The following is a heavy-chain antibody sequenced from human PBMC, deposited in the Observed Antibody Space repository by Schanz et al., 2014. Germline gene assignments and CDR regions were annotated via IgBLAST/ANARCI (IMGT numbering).Heavy chain of an antibody. CDR2: INSDGTKR. J-gene: IGHJ6*03. V-gene: IGHV3-33*08. Sequence: LVASWGGVVPPLRSLLLSFAASGFPLRRSGLPWVLPAPGTGLEWVAFINSDGTKRFYADSVKSRFTISRDNSRHALYLQMNSLSSEDTAVYYCAKGPYYYYFLDVWGNGTTVTVSS. CDR1: GFPLRRSG. CDR3: AKGPYYYYFLDV.